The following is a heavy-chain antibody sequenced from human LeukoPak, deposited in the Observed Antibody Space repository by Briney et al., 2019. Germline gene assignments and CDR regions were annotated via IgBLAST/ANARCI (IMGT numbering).Heavy chain of an antibody. CDR1: GGSFSGYY. V-gene: IGHV4-34*01. J-gene: IGHJ3*02. Sequence: PSETLSLTCAVYGGSFSGYYWSWIRQPPGKGLEWIGEINHSGSTNYNPSLKSRVAISVDTSKNQFSLKLNSVTAADTAAYYCARPYSSGWSGAFDIWGQGTMVTVSS. CDR2: INHSGST. D-gene: IGHD6-19*01. CDR3: ARPYSSGWSGAFDI.